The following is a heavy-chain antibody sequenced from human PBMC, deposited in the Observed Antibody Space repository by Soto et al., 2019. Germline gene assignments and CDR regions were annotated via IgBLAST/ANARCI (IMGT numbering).Heavy chain of an antibody. Sequence: QVHLVHAGAEVKKPGASVKVSCKGSGYTFTSYGITWVRQAPGQGLEWMGWISAHNGNTDYAQKLQGRVTVTRDTSTSTAYLALRSLRSDDTAVYSCERGRYGDYWGQGALVTVSS. CDR1: GYTFTSYG. CDR2: ISAHNGNT. V-gene: IGHV1-18*01. D-gene: IGHD1-1*01. J-gene: IGHJ4*02. CDR3: ERGRYGDY.